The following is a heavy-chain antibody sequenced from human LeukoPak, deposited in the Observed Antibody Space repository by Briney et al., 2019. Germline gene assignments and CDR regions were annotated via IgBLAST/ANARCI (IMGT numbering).Heavy chain of an antibody. CDR1: GFTFSNYW. Sequence: GGSLRLSCAASGFTFSNYWMTWVRQAPGKGLEWVANIKEDGSVIYYVDALKGRFTISRDNPKRSVHLQMNSLRAEDTAVYYCAKLVGSGSYSHFDYWGQGTLVTVSS. D-gene: IGHD3-10*01. CDR3: AKLVGSGSYSHFDY. V-gene: IGHV3-7*03. J-gene: IGHJ4*02. CDR2: IKEDGSVI.